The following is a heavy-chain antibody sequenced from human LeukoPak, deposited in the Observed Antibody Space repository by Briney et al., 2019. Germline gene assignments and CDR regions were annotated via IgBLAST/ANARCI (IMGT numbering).Heavy chain of an antibody. D-gene: IGHD3-22*01. CDR2: IYYSGST. CDR3: ASNSATYYYDSSGYYHDY. J-gene: IGHJ4*02. CDR1: GGSISSSSYY. Sequence: SETLSLTCTVSGGSISSSSYYWGWIRQPPGKGLEWIGSIYYSGSTYYNPSLKSRVTISVDTSKNQFSLKLSSVTAADTAVYYCASNSATYYYDSSGYYHDYWGQGTLVTVSS. V-gene: IGHV4-39*01.